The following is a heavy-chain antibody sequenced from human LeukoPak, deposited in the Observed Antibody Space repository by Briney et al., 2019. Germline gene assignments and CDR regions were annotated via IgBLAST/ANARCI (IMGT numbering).Heavy chain of an antibody. Sequence: ASVKVSCKASGYTFTSYGISWVRQAPGQGLEWMGWISAYNGNTNYAQKLQGRVTMTTDTSTSTAYMELRSLRSDDTAVYYCARDARLLLYYYGMDVWGQGTTVTVSS. V-gene: IGHV1-18*01. CDR3: ARDARLLLYYYGMDV. CDR1: GYTFTSYG. D-gene: IGHD3-22*01. J-gene: IGHJ6*02. CDR2: ISAYNGNT.